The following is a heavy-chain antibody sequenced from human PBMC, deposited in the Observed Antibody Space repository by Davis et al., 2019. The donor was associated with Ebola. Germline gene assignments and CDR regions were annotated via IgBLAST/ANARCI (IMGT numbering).Heavy chain of an antibody. CDR1: GFTLNSYG. J-gene: IGHJ6*02. V-gene: IGHV3-21*01. Sequence: GESLNISCAASGFTLNSYGMNWVRQAPGKGLEWVSSISSSSSYIYYADSVKGRFTISRDNAKNSVYLQMNSLRAEDTAIYYCARVSSDKLRVGIDYYYGMDVWGRGTTVTVSS. CDR3: ARVSSDKLRVGIDYYYGMDV. D-gene: IGHD2-21*01. CDR2: ISSSSSYI.